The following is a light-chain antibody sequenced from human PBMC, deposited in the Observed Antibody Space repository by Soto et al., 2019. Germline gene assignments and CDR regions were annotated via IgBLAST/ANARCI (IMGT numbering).Light chain of an antibody. Sequence: ETVMTQSPAALSVAPGERATLSCRASQSVNSNVAWYQKKPGQAPRLLIYAASTRATGIPARFSGSGSGTDFTLTITRLEPEDSAVYFCQQYTGPPTTFGQGTRLEIK. CDR2: AAS. V-gene: IGKV3-15*01. CDR3: QQYTGPPTT. J-gene: IGKJ5*01. CDR1: QSVNSN.